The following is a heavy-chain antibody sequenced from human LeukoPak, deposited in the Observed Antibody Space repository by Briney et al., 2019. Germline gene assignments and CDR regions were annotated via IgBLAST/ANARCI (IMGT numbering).Heavy chain of an antibody. CDR3: ARILYYDILTGYPSYYFDY. CDR2: ISAHNGNT. Sequence: VAPVKVSCKASGYTFTSYGISWVRQAPGQGLEWMGWISAHNGNTNYVQKLQGRITMTTDTSTSTAYMDLRSLRSDDTAVYYCARILYYDILTGYPSYYFDYWGQGTLVTVS. D-gene: IGHD3-9*01. CDR1: GYTFTSYG. V-gene: IGHV1-18*01. J-gene: IGHJ4*02.